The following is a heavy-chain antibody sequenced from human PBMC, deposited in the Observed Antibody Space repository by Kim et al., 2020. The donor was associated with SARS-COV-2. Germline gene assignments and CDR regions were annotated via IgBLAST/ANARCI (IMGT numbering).Heavy chain of an antibody. CDR2: ISYDGSNK. CDR1: GFTFSTHA. V-gene: IGHV3-30-3*01. J-gene: IGHJ4*02. Sequence: GGSLRLSCAASGFTFSTHAIHWVRQAPGKGLEWVAVISYDGSNKYYADSVKGRFTISRDNSKNTLYLQMNSLRAEDTAVYYCARGGGGYVYLDYWGQGTLVTVSS. D-gene: IGHD5-18*01. CDR3: ARGGGGYVYLDY.